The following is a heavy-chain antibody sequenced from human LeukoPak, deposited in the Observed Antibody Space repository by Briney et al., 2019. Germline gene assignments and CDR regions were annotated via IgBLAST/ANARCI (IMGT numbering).Heavy chain of an antibody. Sequence: SETLSLTCTVSGGSISSSSYYWGWIRQPPGKGLEWIGSIYYSGSTYYNPSLKSRVTISVDTSKNQFSLKLSSVTAADTAVYYCARRFMGDGDYLTFAFDYWGQGTLVTVSS. CDR1: GGSISSSSYY. CDR2: IYYSGST. CDR3: ARRFMGDGDYLTFAFDY. D-gene: IGHD4-17*01. V-gene: IGHV4-39*01. J-gene: IGHJ4*02.